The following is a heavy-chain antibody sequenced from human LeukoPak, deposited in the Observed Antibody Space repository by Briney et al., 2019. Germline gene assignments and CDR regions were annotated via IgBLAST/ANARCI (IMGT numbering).Heavy chain of an antibody. CDR2: ITADGANT. CDR3: AKDGIVVPAAIDY. Sequence: GGSLRLSCAASGFTFTTYAINWVRQVPGKGLEWVSSITADGANTYLADSVRGRFTISRDNSKNTVYLQMNSLRAEDTAVYYCAKDGIVVPAAIDYWGQGTLVTVSS. CDR1: GFTFTTYA. D-gene: IGHD2-2*02. J-gene: IGHJ4*02. V-gene: IGHV3-23*01.